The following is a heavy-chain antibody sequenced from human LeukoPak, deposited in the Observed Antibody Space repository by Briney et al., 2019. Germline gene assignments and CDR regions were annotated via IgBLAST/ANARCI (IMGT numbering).Heavy chain of an antibody. CDR2: IHQTGLT. J-gene: IGHJ4*02. CDR3: GQYPSICLPFDY. V-gene: IGHV4-38-2*02. CDR1: DYSMGRPGH. Sequence: SETLSLTCTVSDYSMGRPGHWGWIRQPPGKGLEWIPSIHQTGLTYYNAPFRSRSTISLDTSKTQFFVELSSVTAADTAVYYCGQYPSICLPFDYWGQGALVTVS. D-gene: IGHD2-2*01.